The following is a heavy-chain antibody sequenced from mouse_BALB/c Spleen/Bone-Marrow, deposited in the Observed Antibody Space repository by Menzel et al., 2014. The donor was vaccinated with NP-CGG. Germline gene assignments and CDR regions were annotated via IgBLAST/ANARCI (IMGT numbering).Heavy chain of an antibody. CDR2: INPGSGGT. CDR3: AREMIKGFAY. D-gene: IGHD2-4*01. V-gene: IGHV1-54*01. J-gene: IGHJ3*01. Sequence: QVQLQQSGAEPVRPGTSVKVSCKASGYAFTNYLIEWVKQRPGQGLEWIGVINPGSGGTNYNEKFMGKATLTADKSSSTAYMQLSSLTSDDSAVYFCAREMIKGFAYWGQGTLVTVSA. CDR1: GYAFTNYL.